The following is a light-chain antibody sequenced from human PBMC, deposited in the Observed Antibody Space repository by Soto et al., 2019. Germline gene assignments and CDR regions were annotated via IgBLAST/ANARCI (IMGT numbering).Light chain of an antibody. J-gene: IGLJ1*01. CDR1: SSNIGSNT. CDR3: AAWDESLNDYV. CDR2: SDN. V-gene: IGLV1-44*01. Sequence: QSVLTQPPSASGTPGQRVTISCSGSSSNIGSNTVNWYQQLPGTAPKLLIYSDNQRPSGVPYRFSGSKSGTSASLAISGLQSEDEADYYCAAWDESLNDYVFGTGTKVTVL.